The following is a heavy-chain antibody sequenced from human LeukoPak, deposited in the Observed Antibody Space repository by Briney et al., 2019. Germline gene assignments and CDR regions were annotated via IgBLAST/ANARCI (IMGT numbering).Heavy chain of an antibody. Sequence: PRGSLSLFCAASGFTFSHYAFHWVRQAPGKGLDWVAVIWSDGTNQYYADSVKGRFTISRDDSQKTVYLEMNSLRTEDTAMYYCAKDAQRGFDYSNALEYWGPGTLVTVSS. CDR1: GFTFSHYA. V-gene: IGHV3-33*06. CDR3: AKDAQRGFDYSNALEY. J-gene: IGHJ4*02. D-gene: IGHD4-11*01. CDR2: IWSDGTNQ.